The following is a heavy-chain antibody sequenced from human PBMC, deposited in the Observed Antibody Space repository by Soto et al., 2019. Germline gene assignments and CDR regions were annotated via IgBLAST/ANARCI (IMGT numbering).Heavy chain of an antibody. Sequence: QVQLQQWGAGLLKPSETLSLTCAVYGGSFSGYYWSWIRQPPGKGLEWIGEINHSGSTNYNPSLKSRVTISVDTSKNQFSLKVSSVTAADTAVYYCARLLAGNDDCWGQGTLVTVSS. V-gene: IGHV4-34*01. CDR2: INHSGST. CDR1: GGSFSGYY. CDR3: ARLLAGNDDC. D-gene: IGHD3-9*01. J-gene: IGHJ4*02.